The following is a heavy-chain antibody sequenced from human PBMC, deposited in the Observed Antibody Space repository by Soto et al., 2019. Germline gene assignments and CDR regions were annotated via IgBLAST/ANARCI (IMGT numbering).Heavy chain of an antibody. V-gene: IGHV3-33*01. D-gene: IGHD1-20*01. CDR1: GFDFKTYG. Sequence: QGQLVESGGGVVQPGRSLRLSCVASGFDFKTYGMHWVRQAPGKGLEWVAVIGFDGTNIHYSDSVRGRFSSSRDNYDNTVSLQMNRLIVEDTALYYCVRTACVINNCSNRGVRWGQGTLVTV. CDR2: IGFDGTNI. CDR3: VRTACVINNCSNRGVR. J-gene: IGHJ4*02.